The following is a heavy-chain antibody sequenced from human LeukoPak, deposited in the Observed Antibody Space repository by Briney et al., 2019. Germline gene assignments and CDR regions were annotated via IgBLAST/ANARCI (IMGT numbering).Heavy chain of an antibody. CDR1: GYTFTGYY. CDR3: ARPALRFLEWYSYNWFDP. CDR2: INPNSGGT. Sequence: ASVKVSCKASGYTFTGYYMRWVRQAPGQGLEWMGWINPNSGGTNYAQKFQGRVTMTRDTSISTAYMELSRLRSDDTAVYYCARPALRFLEWYSYNWFDPWGQGTLVTVSS. D-gene: IGHD3-3*01. V-gene: IGHV1-2*02. J-gene: IGHJ5*02.